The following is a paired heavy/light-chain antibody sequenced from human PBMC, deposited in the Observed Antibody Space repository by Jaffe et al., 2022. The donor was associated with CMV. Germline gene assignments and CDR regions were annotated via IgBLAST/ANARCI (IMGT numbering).Light chain of an antibody. CDR1: SSNIGAGYD. Sequence: QSVLTQPPSVSGAPGQRVTISCTGYSSNIGAGYDVHWYQQFPGTAPKLLIYDNTNRPSGVPDRFSGSKSGTSGSLAITGLQPEDEADYYCQSYDSSLSGYVFGTGTKVIVL. J-gene: IGLJ1*01. CDR3: QSYDSSLSGYV. CDR2: DNT. V-gene: IGLV1-40*01.
Heavy chain of an antibody. CDR3: AKEDGRIRYYSDY. CDR1: GFTFSSYS. Sequence: EVQLVASGGGLVKPGGSLRLSCAASGFTFSSYSMIWVRQAPGKGLEWVSSISAGSSYVNYADSVKGRFTISRDNARNSLHLQMNSLRAEDTAFYYCAKEDGRIRYYSDYWGQGTLVTVSS. CDR2: ISAGSSYV. J-gene: IGHJ4*02. V-gene: IGHV3-21*02.